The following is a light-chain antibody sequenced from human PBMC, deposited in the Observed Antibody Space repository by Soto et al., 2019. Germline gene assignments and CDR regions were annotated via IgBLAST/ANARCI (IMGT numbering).Light chain of an antibody. J-gene: IGKJ1*01. CDR2: KAS. CDR3: QQYKDYET. CDR1: QTISIW. Sequence: DIQMTQSPSTLSGSVGDRVTITGRASQTISIWLAWYQQKPGKTPKLLIYKASSLESGAPSRFSGSGSGTEFTLTISSLQPDDFATYYCQQYKDYETFGQGTKVDIK. V-gene: IGKV1-5*03.